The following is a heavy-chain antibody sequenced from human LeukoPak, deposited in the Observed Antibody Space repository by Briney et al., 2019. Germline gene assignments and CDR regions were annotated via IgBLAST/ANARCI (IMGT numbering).Heavy chain of an antibody. D-gene: IGHD5-18*01. CDR3: ARVQREYNYGNPSPFDY. V-gene: IGHV1-2*02. CDR1: GYTFTAYY. Sequence: GASVKVSCKSSGYTFTAYYMHWVRQAPGQGLEWVGWINPNSGGTNSAQKFQGRVTMTRDTSINTVYMEVRRLRSDDTAVYYCARVQREYNYGNPSPFDYWGQGTLVTVSS. CDR2: INPNSGGT. J-gene: IGHJ4*02.